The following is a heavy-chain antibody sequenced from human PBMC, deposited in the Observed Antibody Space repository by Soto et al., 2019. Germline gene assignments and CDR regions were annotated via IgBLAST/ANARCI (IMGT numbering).Heavy chain of an antibody. V-gene: IGHV3-23*01. CDR3: AKDQEVRSESELRYFDL. D-gene: IGHD1-7*01. Sequence: EVQLLESGGGLVQPGGSLRLSCAASGFSFSSYAMGWVRQAPGKGLEWVSGISGTGGNTFYGDSVKGRFTISRDNSKNSLYLQGISLRADDTALYYVAKDQEVRSESELRYFDLWGRGTLVSVSS. J-gene: IGHJ2*01. CDR2: ISGTGGNT. CDR1: GFSFSSYA.